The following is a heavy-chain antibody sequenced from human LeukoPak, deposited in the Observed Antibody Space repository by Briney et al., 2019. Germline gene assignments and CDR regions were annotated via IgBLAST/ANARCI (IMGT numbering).Heavy chain of an antibody. J-gene: IGHJ4*02. CDR1: GGTFSSYA. Sequence: GSSVKVSCKASGGTFSSYAISWVRQAPGQGVEWMGGIIPIFDTANYAQKFQGRVTITTDESTRTAYMELSSLRSEDTAVYYCARGSIAAAARFDYWGQGTLVTVSS. CDR3: ARGSIAAAARFDY. CDR2: IIPIFDTA. D-gene: IGHD6-13*01. V-gene: IGHV1-69*05.